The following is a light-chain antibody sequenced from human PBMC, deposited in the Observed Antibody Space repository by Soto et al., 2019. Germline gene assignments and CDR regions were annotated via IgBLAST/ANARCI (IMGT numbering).Light chain of an antibody. J-gene: IGKJ1*01. CDR2: GAS. Sequence: EIVLTQSPGTLSLSPGGRATLSCWASQSVTSSYLAWYQQKPGQAPRLLIYGASSRATGIPDRFSGSGSGTDFTLTISRLEPEDFAVYYCQQYGSSRTFGQGTKVDIK. CDR3: QQYGSSRT. CDR1: QSVTSSY. V-gene: IGKV3-20*01.